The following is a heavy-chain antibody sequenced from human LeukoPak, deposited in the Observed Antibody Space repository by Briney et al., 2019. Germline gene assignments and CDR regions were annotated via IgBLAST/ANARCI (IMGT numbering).Heavy chain of an antibody. D-gene: IGHD2-15*01. CDR1: GFTFSSYA. Sequence: PGGSLRLSCAASGFTFSSYAMSWVRQAPGKGLEWVSAISGSGGSTYYADSVKGRFTISRDNSKNTLYLQMNSLRAEDTAVYYCASGRYCSGGSCYDYWGQGTLVTVSS. V-gene: IGHV3-23*01. J-gene: IGHJ4*02. CDR3: ASGRYCSGGSCYDY. CDR2: ISGSGGST.